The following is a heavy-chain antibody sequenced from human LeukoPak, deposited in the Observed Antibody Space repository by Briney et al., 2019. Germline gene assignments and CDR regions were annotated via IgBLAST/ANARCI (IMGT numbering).Heavy chain of an antibody. V-gene: IGHV4-34*01. D-gene: IGHD3-10*01. CDR2: INHSGST. Sequence: PSETLSLTCAVYGGSFSGYYWSWIRQPPGKGLEWIGEINHSGSTNYNPSLNSRVTISVDKSKSQLSLKLSSVTAADTAVYYCARDRGYLDGFDIWGQGTMVTVSS. J-gene: IGHJ3*02. CDR3: ARDRGYLDGFDI. CDR1: GGSFSGYY.